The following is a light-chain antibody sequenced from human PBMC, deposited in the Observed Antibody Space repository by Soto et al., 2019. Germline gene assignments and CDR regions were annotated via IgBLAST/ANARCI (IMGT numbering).Light chain of an antibody. J-gene: IGKJ2*01. CDR3: HHYGYGADT. V-gene: IGKV3-20*01. CDR1: ESVRNNS. CDR2: GAS. Sequence: LILTQSPGTLSLSPGERATLSCRASESVRNNSLAWYQQHPGQAPRLLIFGASSRATGIPDRFTGTGSGADFSLTISRLDPDDSAVYFCHHYGYGADTFGQGTKLEIK.